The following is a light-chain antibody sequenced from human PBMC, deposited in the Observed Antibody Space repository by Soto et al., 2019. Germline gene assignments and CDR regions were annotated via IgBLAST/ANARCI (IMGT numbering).Light chain of an antibody. Sequence: IVTTQSPATLSVSPGERATLSCRSSQSVSSNLAWYQQKPGQAPRLLIYGASTRATGIPARFSGSGSGTEFILTISSLQSEDFGVYYCQQYNNWPPITFGQGTRLEIK. CDR2: GAS. V-gene: IGKV3-15*01. CDR3: QQYNNWPPIT. CDR1: QSVSSN. J-gene: IGKJ5*01.